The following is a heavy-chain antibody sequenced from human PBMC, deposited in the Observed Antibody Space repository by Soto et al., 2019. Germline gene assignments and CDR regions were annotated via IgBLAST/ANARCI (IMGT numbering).Heavy chain of an antibody. D-gene: IGHD6-19*01. CDR1: GGTFNRYA. Sequence: QVQLVQSGAEVKKPGSSVKVSCKASGGTFNRYAISWLRQAPGQGPEWMGGITPMFAIGNYAQKFQGRVTITADESTTTVHMELRRLTCEDTAVYYCAQTLGSAVAGPGRFDLWGRGTRVIVSS. CDR3: AQTLGSAVAGPGRFDL. J-gene: IGHJ2*01. CDR2: ITPMFAIG. V-gene: IGHV1-69*12.